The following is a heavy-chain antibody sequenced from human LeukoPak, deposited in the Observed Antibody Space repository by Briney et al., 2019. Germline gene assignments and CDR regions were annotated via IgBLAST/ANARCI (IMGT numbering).Heavy chain of an antibody. D-gene: IGHD6-13*01. CDR1: GFTFSSYA. CDR3: ARHSRGRWYVFDY. J-gene: IGHJ4*02. Sequence: PGGSLTLSCAPSGFTFSSYATRWVRQAPGQGLEWVSGISGSGGNTYYADSVKGRFTISRDNSNNTLYLQMNSLRAEDTAVYYCARHSRGRWYVFDYWGQGTLVTVSS. CDR2: ISGSGGNT. V-gene: IGHV3-23*01.